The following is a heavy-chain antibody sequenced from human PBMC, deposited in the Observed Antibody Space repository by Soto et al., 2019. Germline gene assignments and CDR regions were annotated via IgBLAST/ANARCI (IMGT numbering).Heavy chain of an antibody. V-gene: IGHV1-69*02. CDR1: GGTFSSYT. D-gene: IGHD3-3*01. CDR3: ARALYDFWSGSHFDY. J-gene: IGHJ4*02. Sequence: QVQLVQSGAEVKKPGSSVKVSCKASGGTFSSYTISWVRQAPGQGLEWMGRIIPILGIANYARKFQGRVTITADKSTSTAYMELSRLRSEDTAVYYCARALYDFWSGSHFDYWGQGTLVTVSS. CDR2: IIPILGIA.